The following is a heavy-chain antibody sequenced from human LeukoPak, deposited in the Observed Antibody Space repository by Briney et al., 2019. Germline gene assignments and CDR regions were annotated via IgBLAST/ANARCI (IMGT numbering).Heavy chain of an antibody. J-gene: IGHJ4*02. V-gene: IGHV3-43*02. Sequence: PGGSLALSCAAPGFIFHDYAIHWVRQAPGKGLEWVSLISGDGGSTFYADSVKGRFTISRDNSKNSLYLQTNSLRSDDTALYYCARESESSGWYDYWGQGTLVTVSS. D-gene: IGHD6-19*01. CDR2: ISGDGGST. CDR3: ARESESSGWYDY. CDR1: GFIFHDYA.